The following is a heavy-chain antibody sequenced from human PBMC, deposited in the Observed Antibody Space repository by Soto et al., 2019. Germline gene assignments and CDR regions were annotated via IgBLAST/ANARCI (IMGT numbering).Heavy chain of an antibody. J-gene: IGHJ4*02. CDR2: INHSGST. D-gene: IGHD2-8*02. CDR1: GGSISSGGYS. V-gene: IGHV4-30-2*01. Sequence: PSETLSLTCAVSGGSISSGGYSWSWIRQPPGTGLEWIGEINHSGSTNYNPSLKSRVTISVDTSKNQFSLKLTSVTAADTAVYYCARDKITGLFDYWGKGTLVTVSS. CDR3: ARDKITGLFDY.